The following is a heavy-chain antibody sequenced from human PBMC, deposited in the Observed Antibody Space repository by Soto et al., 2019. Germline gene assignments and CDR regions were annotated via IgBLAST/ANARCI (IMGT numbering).Heavy chain of an antibody. CDR3: ARHPRVGPSGNYFFDY. Sequence: SETLSLTCTVSGGSISGYYWSWLRQPPGKGLEWIGYVYYGENSNYIPSIKSRVTMSLDTSNNQFSLELGSVTAADTAIYYCARHPRVGPSGNYFFDYWSQGTLVTVSS. V-gene: IGHV4-59*08. J-gene: IGHJ4*02. D-gene: IGHD4-4*01. CDR1: GGSISGYY. CDR2: VYYGENS.